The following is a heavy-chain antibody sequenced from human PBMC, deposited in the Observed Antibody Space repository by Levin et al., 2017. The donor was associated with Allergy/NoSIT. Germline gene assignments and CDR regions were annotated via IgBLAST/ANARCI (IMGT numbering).Heavy chain of an antibody. D-gene: IGHD3-3*01. CDR1: GYTFTGYY. J-gene: IGHJ4*02. CDR2: INPNSGGT. CDR3: ARYGVVTGAYDY. V-gene: IGHV1-2*02. Sequence: GGSLRLSCKASGYTFTGYYMHWVRQAPGQGPEWMGWINPNSGGTNYAQKFQGRVTMTRDTSISTAYMELSRLRSDATAVYYCARYGVVTGAYDYWGQGTLVTVSS.